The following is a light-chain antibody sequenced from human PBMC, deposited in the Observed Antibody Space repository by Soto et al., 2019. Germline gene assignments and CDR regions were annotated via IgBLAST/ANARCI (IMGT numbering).Light chain of an antibody. V-gene: IGKV1-5*03. Sequence: IQMTQSPSTLSASIGDRVTITCRASQSINNRLAWYQQKPGKAPKLLIYKASTLETGVPSRFSGSGSRTEFTLTISSLQPDDFATYYCQHYASFSGTFGQGTKVDIK. CDR1: QSINNR. CDR2: KAS. J-gene: IGKJ1*01. CDR3: QHYASFSGT.